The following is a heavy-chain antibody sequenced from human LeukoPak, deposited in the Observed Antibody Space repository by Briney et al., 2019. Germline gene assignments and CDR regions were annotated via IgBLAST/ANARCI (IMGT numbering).Heavy chain of an antibody. CDR1: GGSISSSSYY. J-gene: IGHJ4*02. D-gene: IGHD3-10*01. V-gene: IGHV4-39*01. Sequence: PSETLSLTCTVSGGSISSSSYYWGWIRQPPGKGLEWIGSIYYSGSTYYNPSLKSRVTISVDTSKNQFSLKLSSVTAADTAVYYSVRGPGSYMPYYFDYWGQGTLVTVSS. CDR3: VRGPGSYMPYYFDY. CDR2: IYYSGST.